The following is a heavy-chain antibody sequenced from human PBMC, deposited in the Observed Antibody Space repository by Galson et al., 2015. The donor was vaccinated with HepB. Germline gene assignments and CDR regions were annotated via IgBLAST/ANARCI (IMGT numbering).Heavy chain of an antibody. V-gene: IGHV5-51*01. D-gene: IGHD1-1*01. CDR1: GYSFTSYW. Sequence: QSGAEVKKPGESLKISCKGSGYSFTSYWIGWVRQMPGKGLEWMGIIYPGDSDTRYSPSFQGQVTISADKSISTAYLQWSSLKASDTAMYYCAKGHHPAYITRGGDNWFDPWGQGTLVTVSS. CDR3: AKGHHPAYITRGGDNWFDP. CDR2: IYPGDSDT. J-gene: IGHJ5*02.